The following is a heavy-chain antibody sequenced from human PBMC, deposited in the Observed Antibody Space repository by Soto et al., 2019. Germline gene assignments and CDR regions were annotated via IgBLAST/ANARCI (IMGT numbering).Heavy chain of an antibody. V-gene: IGHV3-33*01. CDR3: ARFHRGSYEVRFNWLDS. CDR1: GFTFSSFG. CDR2: IWYDGTIK. J-gene: IGHJ5*01. Sequence: QMQLVESGGGVVQPGTSLRLSCTASGFTFSSFGMHWVRQAPGKGLEWVAVIWYDGTIKYYADSVKGRFTISRDNSRNTFYLQMNSRRADDTAVFYGARFHRGSYEVRFNWLDSWGQGTLVTLSS. D-gene: IGHD3-16*01.